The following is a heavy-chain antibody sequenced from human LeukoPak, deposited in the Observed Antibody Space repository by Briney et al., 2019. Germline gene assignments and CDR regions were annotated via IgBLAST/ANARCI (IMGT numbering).Heavy chain of an antibody. CDR2: IYYSGST. Sequence: SETLSLTCTVSGGSISSSSYYWGWIRQPPGKGLEWIGSIYYSGSTYYNPSLKSRVTISVDTSKNQFSLKLSSVTAADTAVYYCASLGYCSGGSCYGGANWFDPWGQGTLVTVSS. D-gene: IGHD2-15*01. CDR1: GGSISSSSYY. J-gene: IGHJ5*02. CDR3: ASLGYCSGGSCYGGANWFDP. V-gene: IGHV4-39*07.